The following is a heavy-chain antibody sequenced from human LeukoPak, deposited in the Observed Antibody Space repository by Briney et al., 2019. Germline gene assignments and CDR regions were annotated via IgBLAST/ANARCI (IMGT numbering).Heavy chain of an antibody. CDR1: GLSISSYY. D-gene: IGHD2-15*01. CDR2: IYYSGST. Sequence: SSETLSLTCTVSGLSISSYYWSWLRQPPGKGLVWIGYIYYSGSTNYNPSLKSRVTISVDTSKNQFSLKLSSVTAADTAVYYCARVLAFCSGGSCYSALGYWGQGTPVTVFS. V-gene: IGHV4-59*01. J-gene: IGHJ4*02. CDR3: ARVLAFCSGGSCYSALGY.